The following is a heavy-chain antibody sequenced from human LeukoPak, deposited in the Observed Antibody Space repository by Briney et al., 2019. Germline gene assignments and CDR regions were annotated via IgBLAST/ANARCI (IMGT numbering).Heavy chain of an antibody. V-gene: IGHV3-33*01. CDR1: GFTFSSYG. D-gene: IGHD3-3*01. Sequence: GRSLRLSCAASGFTFSSYGMHWVRQAPGKGLEGVAVIWYDGSNKYYADSVKGRFTISRDNSKNTLYLQMNSLRAEDTAVYYCARDPDYDFWSGYFDYWGQGTLVTVSS. CDR2: IWYDGSNK. CDR3: ARDPDYDFWSGYFDY. J-gene: IGHJ4*02.